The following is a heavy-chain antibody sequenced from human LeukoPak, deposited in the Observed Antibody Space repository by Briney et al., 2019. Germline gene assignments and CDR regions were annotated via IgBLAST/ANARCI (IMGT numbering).Heavy chain of an antibody. CDR3: AREDIGMDV. Sequence: TGGSLRLSCAASGFTFSSYSMNWVRQAPGKGLEWFSYISSGNSTIYYADSVKGRFTISRDNGKNSLYLQMNSLRDEDTAVYYCAREDIGMDVWGQGTTVTVSS. CDR1: GFTFSSYS. CDR2: ISSGNSTI. J-gene: IGHJ6*02. D-gene: IGHD5-12*01. V-gene: IGHV3-48*02.